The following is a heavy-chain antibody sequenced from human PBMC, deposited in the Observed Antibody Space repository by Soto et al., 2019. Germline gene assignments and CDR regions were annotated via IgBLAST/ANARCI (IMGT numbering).Heavy chain of an antibody. CDR3: ASAASYYDSSRYYYYCHS. Sequence: GGSLRLSWAASGFACSSCWMSWGRQAPGRGLGWVANRKQDGSEKSYVDSVKGRFTISRDNAKNSLYLQMNSLRAEDTAVYYCASAASYYDSSRYYYYCHSWGHVPLVTVSP. J-gene: IGHJ5*01. V-gene: IGHV3-7*01. CDR2: RKQDGSEK. D-gene: IGHD3-22*01. CDR1: GFACSSCW.